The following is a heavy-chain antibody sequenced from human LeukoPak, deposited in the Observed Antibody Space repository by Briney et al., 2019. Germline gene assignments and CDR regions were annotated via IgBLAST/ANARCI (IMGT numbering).Heavy chain of an antibody. J-gene: IGHJ4*02. CDR3: ARGVTLYYDYVWGSYRLRPHFDY. CDR1: GGSISTYY. Sequence: PSETLSLTCTVSGGSISTYYWSWIRQPPGKGLEWIGEINHSGSTNYNPSLKSRVTISVDTSKDQFSLKLSSVTAADTAVYYCARGVTLYYDYVWGSYRLRPHFDYWGQGTLVTVSS. CDR2: INHSGST. V-gene: IGHV4-34*01. D-gene: IGHD3-16*02.